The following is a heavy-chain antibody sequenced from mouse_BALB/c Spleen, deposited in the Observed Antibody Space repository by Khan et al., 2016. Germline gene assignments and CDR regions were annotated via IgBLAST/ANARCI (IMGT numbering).Heavy chain of an antibody. CDR1: GYTFTDFS. D-gene: IGHD2-14*01. V-gene: IGHV9-2-1*01. CDR3: ARRYEALYY. Sequence: QIQLVQSGPELKTPGETVKISCKASGYTFTDFSIHWVMQAPGEGLKWMGWINTETGEPTYADEFKGRFAFSLETSAITAYLQINNLKNEYRSTYFCARRYEALYYWGQGTSVTFSS. CDR2: INTETGEP. J-gene: IGHJ4*01.